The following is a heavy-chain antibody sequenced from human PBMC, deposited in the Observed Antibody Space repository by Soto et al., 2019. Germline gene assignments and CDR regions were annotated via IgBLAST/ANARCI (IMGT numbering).Heavy chain of an antibody. D-gene: IGHD2-8*01. CDR2: IDPTDSRT. J-gene: IGHJ4*02. CDR3: ARNDYNGDFDF. Sequence: PGESLKISCEASGYMFPIYHISWVRQMPGKGLEWVGKIDPTDSRTMYRPSSRARITISVDKSINTAYLEWGRLKASDTAMYYCARNDYNGDFDFWGQGTQDTVSS. CDR1: GYMFPIYH. V-gene: IGHV5-10-1*01.